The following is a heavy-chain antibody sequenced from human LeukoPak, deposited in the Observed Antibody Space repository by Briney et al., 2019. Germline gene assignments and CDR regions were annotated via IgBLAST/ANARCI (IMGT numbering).Heavy chain of an antibody. CDR1: GYSFTTYF. V-gene: IGHV1-46*01. Sequence: ASVKVSCKASGYSFTTYFVHWVRQAPGRGLEWMGVINPSTGTKTYAQKFQGRVTMTRDTSTSTVYMELSSLISEDTAMYYCARLGYGEAFDIWGPGTMVTVSS. CDR3: ARLGYGEAFDI. J-gene: IGHJ3*02. CDR2: INPSTGTK. D-gene: IGHD5-18*01.